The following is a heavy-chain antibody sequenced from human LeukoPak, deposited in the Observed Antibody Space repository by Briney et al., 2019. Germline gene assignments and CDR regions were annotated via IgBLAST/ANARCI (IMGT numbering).Heavy chain of an antibody. Sequence: ASVTVSCTASGYTFTSYGISWVRQAPGQGLERMGWISAYNGNTNYAQKLQGRVTMTTDTSTSTAYMELRSLRSDATAVYYCATYNYYYYGMDVWGQGTTVTVSS. CDR2: ISAYNGNT. J-gene: IGHJ6*02. D-gene: IGHD4-11*01. CDR1: GYTFTSYG. V-gene: IGHV1-18*01. CDR3: ATYNYYYYGMDV.